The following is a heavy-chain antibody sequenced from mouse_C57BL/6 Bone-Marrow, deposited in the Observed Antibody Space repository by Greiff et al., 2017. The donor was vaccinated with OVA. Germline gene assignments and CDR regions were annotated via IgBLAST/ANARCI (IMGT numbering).Heavy chain of an antibody. Sequence: VQLQQPGAELVMPGASVKLSCKASGYTFTSYWMHWVKQRPGQGLEWIGEIDPSDSYTHYNQKFKGKSTLTVDKSSSTAYMQLSSLTSEDSAVYYCARDYYGNYLDYWGQGTTLTVSS. V-gene: IGHV1-69*01. CDR3: ARDYYGNYLDY. CDR1: GYTFTSYW. J-gene: IGHJ2*01. CDR2: IDPSDSYT. D-gene: IGHD2-1*01.